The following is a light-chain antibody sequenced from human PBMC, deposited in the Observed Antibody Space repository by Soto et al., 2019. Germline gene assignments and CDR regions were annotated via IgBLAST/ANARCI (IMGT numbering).Light chain of an antibody. Sequence: RVMTQSPATLSLSPGERATLSCRASQSVGTNVAWYQQKPGQAPRLLIYGASTRATDIPARFSGSGSGTDFTLTISSLQSEDFAVYYCQQYNNWSPWTFGQGTKLDIK. J-gene: IGKJ1*01. CDR1: QSVGTN. CDR3: QQYNNWSPWT. V-gene: IGKV3-15*01. CDR2: GAS.